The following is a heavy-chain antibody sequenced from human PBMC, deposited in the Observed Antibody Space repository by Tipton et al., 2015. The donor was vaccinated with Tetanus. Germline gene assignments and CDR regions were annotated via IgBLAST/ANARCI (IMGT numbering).Heavy chain of an antibody. J-gene: IGHJ1*01. D-gene: IGHD3-10*01. CDR1: GGSFNGYY. CDR3: ARGPLRFFAH. V-gene: IGHV4-34*01. Sequence: TLSLTCVVYGGSFNGYYWNWIRQSPGKGLEWIGEIHQTGTTNYNPSLKSRVSISLDMAKNQFSLRLTSVTAADTAMYYCARGPLRFFAHWGQGPLVPVSS. CDR2: IHQTGTT.